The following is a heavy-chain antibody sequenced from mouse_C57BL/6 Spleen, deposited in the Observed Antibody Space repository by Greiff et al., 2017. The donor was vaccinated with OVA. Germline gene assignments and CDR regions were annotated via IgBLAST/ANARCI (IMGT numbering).Heavy chain of an antibody. CDR3: AGSDGCYFDY. V-gene: IGHV5-4*01. Sequence: EVQLVESGGGLVKPGGSLKLSCAASGFTFSSYAMSWVRQTPEKRLEWVATISDGGSYTYYPDNVKGRFTISRDNAKNNLYLQMSHLKSEDTAMYYCAGSDGCYFDYWGQGTTLTVSS. CDR2: ISDGGSYT. J-gene: IGHJ2*01. CDR1: GFTFSSYA. D-gene: IGHD2-3*01.